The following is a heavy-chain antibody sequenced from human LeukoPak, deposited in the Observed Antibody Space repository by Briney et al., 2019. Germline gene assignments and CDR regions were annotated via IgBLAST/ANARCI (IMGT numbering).Heavy chain of an antibody. CDR2: IYYSGST. D-gene: IGHD3-3*01. CDR3: ARGGDFWSGHPYNWFDP. CDR1: GGSISSYY. J-gene: IGHJ5*02. V-gene: IGHV4-59*12. Sequence: SETLSLTCTVSGGSISSYYWSWIRQPPGKGLEWIGYIYYSGSTYYNPSLKSRVTISVDTSKNQFSLKLSSVTAADTAVYYCARGGDFWSGHPYNWFDPWGQGTLVTVSS.